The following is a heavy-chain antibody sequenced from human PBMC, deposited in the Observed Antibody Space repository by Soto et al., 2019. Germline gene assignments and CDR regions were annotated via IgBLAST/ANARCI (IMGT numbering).Heavy chain of an antibody. CDR1: GFTFSTYS. D-gene: IGHD6-13*01. CDR2: ISSSSTYI. V-gene: IGHV3-21*01. CDR3: ARAASIAAADVDY. Sequence: EVQLVESGGGLVKPGGSLRLSCAASGFTFSTYSMNWVRQAPGKGLEWVSSISSSSTYIYYADSVKGRFTISRDNAKNSLYLQMNSLRAEDTAVYYCARAASIAAADVDYWGQGTLVTVSS. J-gene: IGHJ4*02.